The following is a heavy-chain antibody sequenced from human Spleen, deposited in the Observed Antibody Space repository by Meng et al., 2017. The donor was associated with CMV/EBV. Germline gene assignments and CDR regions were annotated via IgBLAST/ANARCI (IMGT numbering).Heavy chain of an antibody. Sequence: GESLKISCAASGFPFSTYAVTWVRQAPGKGLEWVANIKQDGSEKHYVDSVKGRFTISRDNAKNSLYLQMNSLRAEDTAVYYCARDVGEWLPLNWGQGTLVTVSS. CDR1: GFPFSTYA. CDR3: ARDVGEWLPLN. CDR2: IKQDGSEK. D-gene: IGHD3-10*01. V-gene: IGHV3-7*01. J-gene: IGHJ4*02.